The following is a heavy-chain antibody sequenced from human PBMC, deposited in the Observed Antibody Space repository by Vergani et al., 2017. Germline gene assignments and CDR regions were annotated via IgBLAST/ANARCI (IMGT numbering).Heavy chain of an antibody. CDR1: GFTFSSYA. V-gene: IGHV3-23*01. D-gene: IGHD1-26*01. Sequence: EVQLLESGGGLVQPGGSLRLSCAASGFTFSSYAMSWVRQAPGKGLEWVSAISGSGGSTYYADSVKGRFTISRYNSKNTMYLQMNSLRAEDTAVYYCARDRLNTWGDYYGMDVWGQGTTVTVSS. CDR2: ISGSGGST. J-gene: IGHJ6*02. CDR3: ARDRLNTWGDYYGMDV.